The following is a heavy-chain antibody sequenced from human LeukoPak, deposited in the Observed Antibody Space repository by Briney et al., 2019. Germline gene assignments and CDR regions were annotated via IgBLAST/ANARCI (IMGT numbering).Heavy chain of an antibody. CDR1: GYTFTSYD. CDR3: ARGFVPNYGSGSYYTNWFDP. Sequence: ASVKVSCKASGYTFTSYDINWVRQATGQGLEWMGWMNPNSGNTGYAQKFLGRVTMTRNTSISTAYMELSSLRSEDTAVYYCARGFVPNYGSGSYYTNWFDPWGQGTLATVSS. CDR2: MNPNSGNT. J-gene: IGHJ5*02. V-gene: IGHV1-8*01. D-gene: IGHD3-10*01.